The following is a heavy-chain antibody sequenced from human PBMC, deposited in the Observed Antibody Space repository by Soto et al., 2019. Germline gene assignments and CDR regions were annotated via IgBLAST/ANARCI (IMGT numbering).Heavy chain of an antibody. V-gene: IGHV1-8*01. J-gene: IGHJ4*02. D-gene: IGHD6-13*01. CDR1: GYTFTSYD. CDR2: MNPNSGNT. Sequence: ASVKVSCKASGYTFTSYDINWVRQATGQGLEWMGWMNPNSGNTGYAQKFQGRVTMTRNTSISTAYMELSSLRSEDTAVYYCARDSGYSSSWYVDYWGQGTLVTVSS. CDR3: ARDSGYSSSWYVDY.